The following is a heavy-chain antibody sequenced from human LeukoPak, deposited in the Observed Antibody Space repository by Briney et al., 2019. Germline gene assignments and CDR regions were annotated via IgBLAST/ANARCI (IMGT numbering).Heavy chain of an antibody. CDR2: INHSGST. V-gene: IGHV4-34*01. D-gene: IGHD1-26*01. J-gene: IGHJ4*02. Sequence: SETVPLTCAVYGVPFSVYYWSWIRQPPGKGLEGVGEINHSGSTNHNPPLKSRVTIPLDTPENQLSLQVSSVTAADTAGYEWARWEGGSYYDFDYWGQGTLVTVSS. CDR3: ARWEGGSYYDFDY. CDR1: GVPFSVYY.